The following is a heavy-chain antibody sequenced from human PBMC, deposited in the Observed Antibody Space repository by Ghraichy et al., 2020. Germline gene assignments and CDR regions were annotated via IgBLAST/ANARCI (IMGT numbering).Heavy chain of an antibody. CDR2: IGSSSSTR. D-gene: IGHD6-13*01. V-gene: IGHV3-48*02. CDR1: GFSLSSYS. J-gene: IGHJ3*02. CDR3: ARDRIAAGGSDVAFDI. Sequence: ETLSLTCAASGFSLSSYSMNWVRQAPGKGLEWVSYIGSSSSTRYYADSVKGRFTISRDNAKNSLYLQMNSLRDEDTAVYYCARDRIAAGGSDVAFDIWGQGTRVTVSS.